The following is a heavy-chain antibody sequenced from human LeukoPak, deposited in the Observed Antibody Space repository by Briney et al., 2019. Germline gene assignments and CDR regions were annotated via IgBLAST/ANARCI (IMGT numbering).Heavy chain of an antibody. J-gene: IGHJ6*03. CDR1: GFTFYDFA. V-gene: IGHV3-9*01. CDR3: AKVGRSGIPPPPHYHYYMDV. CDR2: ISWNSGSL. D-gene: IGHD1-26*01. Sequence: PGRSLRLSCAASGFTFYDFAMHSLRQVPGKGLDWVAGISWNSGSLGYGDSVKGRFIISRDNAKNSLYLQMSSLRVEDTGLYFCAKVGRSGIPPPPHYHYYMDVWGKGTTVIVS.